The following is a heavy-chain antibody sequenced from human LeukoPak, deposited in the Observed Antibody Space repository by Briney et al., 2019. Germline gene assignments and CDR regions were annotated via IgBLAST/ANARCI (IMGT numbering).Heavy chain of an antibody. J-gene: IGHJ2*01. CDR3: LSDRRYSTYDS. CDR1: SFTFSNYW. D-gene: IGHD6-13*01. CDR2: LKQDGSEK. Sequence: GGSLRLSCAASSFTFSNYWMNSVRQAPGKGLEWVASLKQDGSEKYYVDSVKGRFTISRDNAKNYLYLQMNTLRAEHTAVYSCLSDRRYSTYDSWARGTLVSVSS. V-gene: IGHV3-7*01.